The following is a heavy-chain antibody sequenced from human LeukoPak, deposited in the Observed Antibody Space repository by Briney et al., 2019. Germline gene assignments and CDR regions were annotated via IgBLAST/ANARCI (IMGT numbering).Heavy chain of an antibody. CDR2: IYYSGST. D-gene: IGHD6-19*01. CDR1: GGSISSHY. CDR3: ARAQYSSGWGPTYYFDC. V-gene: IGHV4-59*11. Sequence: SETLSLTCTVSGGSISSHYWSWIRQPPGKGLEWIGYIYYSGSTNYNPSLKSRVTISVDTSKNQFSLKLSSVTAADTAVYYCARAQYSSGWGPTYYFDCWGQGTLVTVSS. J-gene: IGHJ4*02.